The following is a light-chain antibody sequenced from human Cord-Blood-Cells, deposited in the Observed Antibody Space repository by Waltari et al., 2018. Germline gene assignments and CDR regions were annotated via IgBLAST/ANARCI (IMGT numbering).Light chain of an antibody. V-gene: IGKV4-1*01. CDR3: QQYNSTPFT. J-gene: IGKJ3*01. CDR2: WAS. Sequence: DIVMTQSPDSLAVSLGERATINCKSSQSVLYSSNNMNYLAWYQQKPGQPPKLLIYWASTRETGVPDQFSGSGSGTDFTLTISSLQAEDFAVYYCQQYNSTPFTFGAGTKVDIK. CDR1: QSVLYSSNNMNY.